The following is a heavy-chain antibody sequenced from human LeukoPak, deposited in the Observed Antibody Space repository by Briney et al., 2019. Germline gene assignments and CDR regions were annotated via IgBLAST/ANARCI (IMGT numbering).Heavy chain of an antibody. CDR3: AKDLYYYGSGSYFGMDV. CDR2: ISGGGGRT. CDR1: GSTFDDYA. Sequence: GGSLRLSCAASGSTFDDYAMYWVRQAPGKGLEWVSLISGGGGRTYYADSVKGRFTISRDNSKNSLYLQMNSLRTEDTALYYCAKDLYYYGSGSYFGMDVWGQGTTVTVSS. V-gene: IGHV3-43*02. J-gene: IGHJ6*02. D-gene: IGHD3-10*01.